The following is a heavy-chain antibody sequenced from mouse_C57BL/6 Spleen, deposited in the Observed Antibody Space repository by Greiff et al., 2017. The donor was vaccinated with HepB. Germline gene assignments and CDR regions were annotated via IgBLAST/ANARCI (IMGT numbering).Heavy chain of an antibody. Sequence: DVKLVESGGGLVQPGGSLSLSCAASGFTFTNYYMSWVRQPPGKALEWLGFIRNKANGYTTEYSASVKGRFTISRDNSQSILYLQMNALRAEDSATYYCARSPNWDEDYFDYWGQGTTLTVSS. J-gene: IGHJ2*01. V-gene: IGHV7-3*01. D-gene: IGHD4-1*02. CDR3: ARSPNWDEDYFDY. CDR1: GFTFTNYY. CDR2: IRNKANGYTT.